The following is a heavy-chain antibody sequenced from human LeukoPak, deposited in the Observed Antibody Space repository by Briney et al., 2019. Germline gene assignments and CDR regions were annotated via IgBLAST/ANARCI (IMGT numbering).Heavy chain of an antibody. V-gene: IGHV4-31*03. J-gene: IGHJ5*02. CDR3: ARWCGGDCFTKGYGFDP. Sequence: SETLSLTCTVSGGSISSGGYYWSWIRQHPGKGLEWIGYIYYSGSTYYNPSLKSRVTMSVDTSKNQFSLKLSSVTAADTAVYYCARWCGGDCFTKGYGFDPWGQGTLVTVSS. CDR2: IYYSGST. D-gene: IGHD2-21*02. CDR1: GGSISSGGYY.